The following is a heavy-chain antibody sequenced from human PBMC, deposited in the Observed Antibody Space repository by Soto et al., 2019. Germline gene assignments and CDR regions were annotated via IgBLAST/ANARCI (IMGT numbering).Heavy chain of an antibody. D-gene: IGHD2-8*01. CDR1: GGSISSGGYY. Sequence: SETLSLTCTVSGGSISSGGYYWSWIRQHPGKGLEWIGYIYYSGSTYYNPSLKSRVTISVDTSKNQFSLKLSSVTAADTAVYYCARGLMVYAPSGYFDYWGQGTLVTVSS. J-gene: IGHJ4*02. V-gene: IGHV4-31*03. CDR2: IYYSGST. CDR3: ARGLMVYAPSGYFDY.